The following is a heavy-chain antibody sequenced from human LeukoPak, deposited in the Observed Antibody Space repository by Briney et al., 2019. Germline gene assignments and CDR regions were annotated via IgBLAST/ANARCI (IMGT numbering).Heavy chain of an antibody. CDR2: IYTSGST. CDR1: GGSISSYY. J-gene: IGHJ4*02. V-gene: IGHV4-4*07. D-gene: IGHD3-3*01. CDR3: AKDSVFGVVYHY. Sequence: PSETLSLTCTVSGGSISSYYSSWIRHPAGKGLEWIGHIYTSGSTNYNPSPKSRVTMSVEKSKHQFSLKPSSVTATDTAVYCCAKDSVFGVVYHYWGQGTLVTVSS.